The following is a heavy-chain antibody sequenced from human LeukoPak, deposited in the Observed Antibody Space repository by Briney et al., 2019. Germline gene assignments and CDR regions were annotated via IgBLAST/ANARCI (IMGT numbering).Heavy chain of an antibody. D-gene: IGHD6-19*01. CDR3: ARVSPRRAVAGTGGDY. J-gene: IGHJ4*02. Sequence: PSETLSLTCTVSGGSISSSSYYWGWIRQPPGKGLEWIGSIYYSGSTYYNPSLKGRVTISVDTSKNQFSLKLSSVAAADTAVYYCARVSPRRAVAGTGGDYWGQGTLVTVSS. V-gene: IGHV4-39*07. CDR1: GGSISSSSYY. CDR2: IYYSGST.